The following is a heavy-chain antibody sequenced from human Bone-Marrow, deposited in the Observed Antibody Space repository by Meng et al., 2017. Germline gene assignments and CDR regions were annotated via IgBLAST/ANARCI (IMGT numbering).Heavy chain of an antibody. CDR2: IYHDGST. D-gene: IGHD6-6*01. Sequence: VRMPGPGPGLVKPSGTLSLTCAVAGASISGSHWWGWVRQPPGKGLEWIGEIYHDGSTNYTPSLKSRVTISVDKSKNQFSLKLSSVTAADTAVYYCARAIATRPDVFDYWGQGTLVTVSS. V-gene: IGHV4-4*02. CDR1: GASISGSHW. CDR3: ARAIATRPDVFDY. J-gene: IGHJ4*02.